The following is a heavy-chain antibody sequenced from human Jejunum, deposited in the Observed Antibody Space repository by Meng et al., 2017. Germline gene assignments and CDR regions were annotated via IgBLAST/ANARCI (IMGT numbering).Heavy chain of an antibody. J-gene: IGHJ4*02. CDR2: FHHSGSA. V-gene: IGHV4-61*01. CDR1: GVSVNSGFYY. CDR3: TGGPDSAKSGY. Sequence: QVQLQQPGPGLVRPSETLSLPCTVSGVSVNSGFYYWNWVRQPPGKGLEFIGSFHHSGSAHYNASLEGRVTMPLDTSKNQFSLRLTSVTAADSALYYCTGGPDSAKSGYWGQGTLVTASS. D-gene: IGHD1-14*01.